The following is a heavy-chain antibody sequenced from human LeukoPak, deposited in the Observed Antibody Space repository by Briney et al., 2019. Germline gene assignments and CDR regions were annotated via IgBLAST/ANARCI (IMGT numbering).Heavy chain of an antibody. CDR2: IGWDGGST. CDR1: GFTFEDYA. V-gene: IGHV3-43*01. J-gene: IGHJ4*02. CDR3: AKTIGGYNYGADH. Sequence: PGGSLRLSCAACGFTFEDYAMQLVRQGPGKGLEGVSLIGWDGGSTYYADSVKGRFTISRDNSKNSLYLQMNSLRTEDTALYYCAKTIGGYNYGADHWGQGTLVTVSS. D-gene: IGHD5-18*01.